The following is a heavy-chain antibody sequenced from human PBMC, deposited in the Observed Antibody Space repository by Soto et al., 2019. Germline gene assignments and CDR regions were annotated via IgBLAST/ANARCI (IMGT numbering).Heavy chain of an antibody. CDR1: GFTFSGYA. D-gene: IGHD2-15*01. CDR2: TSYDENYK. V-gene: IGHV3-30*04. J-gene: IGHJ4*02. CDR3: ARQGGSSGILYFDY. Sequence: QVQLVESGGGVVQPGRSLRLSCAASGFTFSGYAMHWVRQAPGKGLEWVAATSYDENYKYYADSVKGRFTISRDNSKNTLFLQMNSLRTEDTAVYYCARQGGSSGILYFDYWGQGSLVTVSS.